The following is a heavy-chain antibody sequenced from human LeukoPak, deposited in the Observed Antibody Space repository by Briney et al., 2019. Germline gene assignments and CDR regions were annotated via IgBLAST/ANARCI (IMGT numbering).Heavy chain of an antibody. D-gene: IGHD3-9*01. V-gene: IGHV4-4*07. CDR2: ISGSGST. J-gene: IGHJ4*02. CDR1: GDSISYFY. Sequence: SETLSLTCSVSGDSISYFYWSWIRQAAGKGLEWIGRISGSGSTDHNASLKSRVAMSVDTSKNQFSLKLSSVTAADTAVYYCASGYFDFFDYWGQGTLVTVSS. CDR3: ASGYFDFFDY.